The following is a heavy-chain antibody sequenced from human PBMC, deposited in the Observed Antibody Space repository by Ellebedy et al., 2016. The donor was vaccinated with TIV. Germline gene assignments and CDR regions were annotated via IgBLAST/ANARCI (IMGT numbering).Heavy chain of an antibody. CDR2: IYSGGAT. Sequence: GESLKISCAASGFTVSSNYMSWVRQAPGKGLEWVSVIYSGGATSYADSVKGRFTTSRDNSKNTLYLQMNSLRVEDTAFYYCARKYIYGFDWGQGTLVTVSS. CDR3: ARKYIYGFD. CDR1: GFTVSSNY. V-gene: IGHV3-66*01. D-gene: IGHD5-18*01. J-gene: IGHJ4*02.